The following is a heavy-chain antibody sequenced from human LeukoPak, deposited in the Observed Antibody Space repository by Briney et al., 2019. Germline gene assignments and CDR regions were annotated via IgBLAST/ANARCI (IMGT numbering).Heavy chain of an antibody. CDR1: GFTFSNYA. CDR3: ARGEPTAVAESFDY. CDR2: ISTGGGIT. V-gene: IGHV3-23*01. Sequence: PGGSLRLSCAVSGFTFSNYAMNWVRQAPGKGLEWVSVISTGGGITYYADSVKGRFTISRDNYKNTLFLQMNSLKPEDTAVYYCARGEPTAVAESFDYWGQGTLVTVSS. J-gene: IGHJ4*02. D-gene: IGHD6-19*01.